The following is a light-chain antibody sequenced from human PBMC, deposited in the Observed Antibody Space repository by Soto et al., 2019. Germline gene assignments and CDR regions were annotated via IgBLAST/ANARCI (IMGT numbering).Light chain of an antibody. J-gene: IGLJ3*02. CDR1: SGHSRYA. CDR3: QTWDTGISV. Sequence: QAVLTQSPSASASLGTSVKLTCTLSSGHSRYAIAWHQQQPEKGPRYLMKLNSDGSHTKGDGIPDRFSGSSSGAERYLTISSLQSEDEADYYCQTWDTGISVFGGGTKLTVL. CDR2: LNSDGSH. V-gene: IGLV4-69*01.